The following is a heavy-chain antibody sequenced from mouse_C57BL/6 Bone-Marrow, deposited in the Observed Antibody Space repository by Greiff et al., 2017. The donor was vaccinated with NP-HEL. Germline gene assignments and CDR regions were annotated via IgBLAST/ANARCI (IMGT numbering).Heavy chain of an antibody. CDR3: TLIPTPY. CDR2: IDPENGDT. Sequence: VQLKQSGAELVRPGASVKLSCTASGFNIKDDYMHWVKQRPEQGLEWIGWIDPENGDTEYASKFQGKATITADTSSNTAYLQLSSLTSEDTAVYYCTLIPTPYWGQGTTLTVSS. CDR1: GFNIKDDY. V-gene: IGHV14-4*01. J-gene: IGHJ2*01. D-gene: IGHD1-1*01.